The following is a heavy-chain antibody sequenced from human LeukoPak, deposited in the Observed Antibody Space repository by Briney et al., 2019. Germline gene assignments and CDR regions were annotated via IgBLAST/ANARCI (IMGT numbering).Heavy chain of an antibody. CDR3: ARAGDYIVVVPAAYYYMDV. D-gene: IGHD2-2*01. CDR1: GYTFTGYY. CDR2: INPNSGGT. V-gene: IGHV1-2*02. J-gene: IGHJ6*03. Sequence: ASVKVSCKASGYTFTGYYMHWVRQSPGQGLEWMGWINPNSGGTNYAQKFQGRVTMTRDTSISTAYMELSRLRSDDTAVYYCARAGDYIVVVPAAYYYMDVWGKGTTVTVSS.